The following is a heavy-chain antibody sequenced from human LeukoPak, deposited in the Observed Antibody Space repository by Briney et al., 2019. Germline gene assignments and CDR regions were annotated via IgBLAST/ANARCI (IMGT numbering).Heavy chain of an antibody. V-gene: IGHV1-8*01. CDR3: ARGMSPDIVVVPAAWDYYYYYGMDV. D-gene: IGHD2-2*01. Sequence: ASVKVSCKASGYTFTSYDINWVRQATGQGLEWMGWMNPNSGNTGYAQKFQGRVTMTRNTSISTAYMELSSLRSEDTAVYYCARGMSPDIVVVPAAWDYYYYYGMDVWGQGTTVTVS. CDR2: MNPNSGNT. CDR1: GYTFTSYD. J-gene: IGHJ6*02.